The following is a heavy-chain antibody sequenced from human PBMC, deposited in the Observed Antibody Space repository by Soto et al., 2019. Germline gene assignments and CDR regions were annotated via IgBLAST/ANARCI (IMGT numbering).Heavy chain of an antibody. Sequence: GASVKVSWKASGYTFTSYGISWVRQAPGQGLEWMGWISAYNGNTNYAQKLQGRVTMTTDTSTSTAYMELRSLRSDDTAVYYCARDLEYYYGSGSYYDDAFDIWGQGTMVTVSS. D-gene: IGHD3-10*01. CDR2: ISAYNGNT. J-gene: IGHJ3*02. CDR3: ARDLEYYYGSGSYYDDAFDI. CDR1: GYTFTSYG. V-gene: IGHV1-18*01.